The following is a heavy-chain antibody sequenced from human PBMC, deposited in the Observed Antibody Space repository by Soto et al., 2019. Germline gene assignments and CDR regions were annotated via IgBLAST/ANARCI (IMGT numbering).Heavy chain of an antibody. Sequence: ETLSLTCTVSSGTISSCIYYWGWIRQPPGKGLEWIGSIYYSGSTYYNPSLKSRVTISVDTSKNQFSLKLSSVTAADTAVYYCARHLPVVPAAMDYFYYMDVCRKGTSV. D-gene: IGHD2-2*01. CDR3: ARHLPVVPAAMDYFYYMDV. J-gene: IGHJ6*03. V-gene: IGHV4-39*01. CDR1: SGTISSCIYY. CDR2: IYYSGST.